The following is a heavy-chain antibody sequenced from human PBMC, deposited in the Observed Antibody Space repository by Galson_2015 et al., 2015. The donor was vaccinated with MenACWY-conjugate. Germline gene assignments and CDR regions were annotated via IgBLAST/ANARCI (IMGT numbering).Heavy chain of an antibody. CDR3: AREGLRDSSPNIDY. CDR1: GFTFSSYA. J-gene: IGHJ4*02. D-gene: IGHD3-22*01. CDR2: ISYDGSNK. Sequence: SLRLSCAASGFTFSSYAMHWVRQAPGKGLEWVAVISYDGSNKYYADSVKGRFTISRDNSKNTLYLQMNSLRAEDTAVYYCAREGLRDSSPNIDYWGQGTLVTVSS. V-gene: IGHV3-30*04.